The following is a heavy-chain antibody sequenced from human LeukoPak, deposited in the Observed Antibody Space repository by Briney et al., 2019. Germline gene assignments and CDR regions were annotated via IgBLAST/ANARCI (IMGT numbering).Heavy chain of an antibody. V-gene: IGHV1-69*04. Sequence: SVNVSCKASGGTFSSYAISWVRQAPGQGLEWMGRIIPIFGIANYAQKFQGRVTITADKSTSTAYMELSSLRSEDTDVYYCARETRRITIFGVVHYYYYGMDVWGQGTTVTVSS. D-gene: IGHD3-3*01. CDR2: IIPIFGIA. CDR3: ARETRRITIFGVVHYYYYGMDV. J-gene: IGHJ6*02. CDR1: GGTFSSYA.